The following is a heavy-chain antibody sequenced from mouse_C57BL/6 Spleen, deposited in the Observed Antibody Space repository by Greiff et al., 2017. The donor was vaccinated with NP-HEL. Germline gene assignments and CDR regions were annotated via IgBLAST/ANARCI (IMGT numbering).Heavy chain of an antibody. Sequence: QVQLQQSGPGLVQPSQSLSITCTVPGFSLTSYGVHWVRQSPGKGLAWLGVIWRGGSTDYNAAFMSRLSITKDNSKSQVFFKMNSLQADDTAIYYCAKRGTVGGTWFAYWGQGTLVTVSA. CDR1: GFSLTSYG. D-gene: IGHD1-1*01. V-gene: IGHV2-5*01. CDR3: AKRGTVGGTWFAY. J-gene: IGHJ3*01. CDR2: IWRGGST.